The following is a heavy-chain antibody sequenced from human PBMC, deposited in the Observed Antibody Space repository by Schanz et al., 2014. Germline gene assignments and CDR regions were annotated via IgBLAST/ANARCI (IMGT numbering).Heavy chain of an antibody. CDR3: AREEGWGIAAAGPKHYY. D-gene: IGHD6-13*01. CDR2: ISSSSSYI. J-gene: IGHJ6*01. CDR1: GITLRSYS. V-gene: IGHV3-21*01. Sequence: EVQQVESGGGLGNPEGYLRRSCGASGITLRSYSMKGVRKAQGKGLERVSSISSSSSYIYYADSVKGRFTTARDNAKNSLYLQMNSLRAEDTAVYYCAREEGWGIAAAGPKHYY.